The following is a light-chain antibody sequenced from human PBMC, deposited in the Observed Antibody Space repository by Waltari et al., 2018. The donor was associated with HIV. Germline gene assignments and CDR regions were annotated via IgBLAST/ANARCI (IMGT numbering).Light chain of an antibody. CDR3: QQYNNWPLT. Sequence: EIVMTQSPATLSVSPGEGATLSCRASQRISDNLAWYQQKPGQAPRLLIYGASARATGIPARFSGTGSGTEFTLTISSLQSEDLAVYFCQQYNNWPLTFGQGTKVEIK. CDR2: GAS. CDR1: QRISDN. V-gene: IGKV3-15*01. J-gene: IGKJ1*01.